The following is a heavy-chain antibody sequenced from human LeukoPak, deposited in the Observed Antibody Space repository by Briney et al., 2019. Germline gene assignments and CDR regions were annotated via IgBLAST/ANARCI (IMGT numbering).Heavy chain of an antibody. CDR3: ARAAHYYYMDV. J-gene: IGHJ6*03. D-gene: IGHD6-6*01. CDR2: ISDTGSTI. V-gene: IGHV3-48*03. CDR1: GLTFSSYE. Sequence: GGSLRLSCAASGLTFSSYEMNWVRQAPGKGLEWVSYISDTGSTIYYADSVEGRFTISRDNSKNTLYLQMNSLRAEDTAVYYCARAAHYYYMDVWGKGTTVTVSS.